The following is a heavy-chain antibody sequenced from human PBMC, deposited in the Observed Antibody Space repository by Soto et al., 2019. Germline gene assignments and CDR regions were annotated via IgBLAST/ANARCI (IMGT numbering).Heavy chain of an antibody. J-gene: IGHJ4*02. D-gene: IGHD3-22*01. Sequence: GGSLRLSCAASGFTFSSYSMNWVRQAPGKGLEWVANIKQDGSEKYYVDSVKGRFTISRDNAKNSLYLQMNSLRAEDTAVYYCARVLPYYYDSSGYPRPHFDYWGQGTLVTVSS. CDR2: IKQDGSEK. V-gene: IGHV3-7*01. CDR1: GFTFSSYS. CDR3: ARVLPYYYDSSGYPRPHFDY.